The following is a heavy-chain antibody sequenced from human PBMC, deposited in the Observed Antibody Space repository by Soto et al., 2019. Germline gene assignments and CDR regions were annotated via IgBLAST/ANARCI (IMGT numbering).Heavy chain of an antibody. CDR1: CGSVNSGGYS. J-gene: IGHJ5*02. Sequence: SETLSLTCSFSCGSVNSGGYSWSWIRQPPGKGLEWIGFISPSGSPAYNPSLKSRVTISVDRSNNQISLEISSVTAADTAVYYCTRGVLAWGPGTLVTVSS. CDR3: TRGVLA. V-gene: IGHV4-30-2*01. D-gene: IGHD2-8*01. CDR2: ISPSGSP.